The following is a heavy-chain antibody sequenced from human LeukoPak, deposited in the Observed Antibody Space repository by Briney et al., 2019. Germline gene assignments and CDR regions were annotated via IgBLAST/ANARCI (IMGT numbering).Heavy chain of an antibody. CDR1: GGSFSGYY. Sequence: SETLSLTCAVYGGSFSGYYWSWIRQPPGKGLEWIGEINHSGSTNYNPSLKSRVTISVDTSKNQFSLKLSSVTAADTAMYYCARRWAYYDYVWGSYRLDYWGQGTLVTVSS. J-gene: IGHJ4*02. CDR2: INHSGST. V-gene: IGHV4-34*01. CDR3: ARRWAYYDYVWGSYRLDY. D-gene: IGHD3-16*02.